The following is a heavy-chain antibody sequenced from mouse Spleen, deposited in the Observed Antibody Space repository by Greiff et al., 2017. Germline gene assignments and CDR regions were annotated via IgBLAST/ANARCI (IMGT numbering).Heavy chain of an antibody. CDR3: RLARFAY. V-gene: IGHV14-4*01. J-gene: IGHJ3*01. CDR2: IDPENGDT. CDR1: GFNIKDDY. Sequence: EVKLQESGAELVRPGASVKLSCTASGFNIKDDYMHWVKQRPEQGLEWIGWIDPENGDTEYASKFQGKATITADTSSNTAYLQLSSLTSEDTAVYYCRLARFAYWGQGTLVTVSA.